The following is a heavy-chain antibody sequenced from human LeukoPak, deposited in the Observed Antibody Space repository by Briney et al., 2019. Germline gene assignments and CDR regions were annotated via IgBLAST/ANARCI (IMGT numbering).Heavy chain of an antibody. CDR1: GFSFSNYA. V-gene: IGHV3-30*18. D-gene: IGHD3-22*01. CDR2: ISFDTNHK. J-gene: IGHJ4*02. CDR3: AKEATLYYYDSSGYYPYGY. Sequence: PGGSLRLSCTASGFSFSNYAMHWVRQAPDKGLEWVAAISFDTNHKYYADSVKGRFTISRDNSKNTLFFQMNGLRAEDTAVYYCAKEATLYYYDSSGYYPYGYWGQGTLVTVSS.